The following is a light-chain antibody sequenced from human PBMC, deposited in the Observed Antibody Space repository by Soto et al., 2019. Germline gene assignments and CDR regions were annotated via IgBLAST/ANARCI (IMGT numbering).Light chain of an antibody. V-gene: IGKV1-5*03. CDR2: QAS. Sequence: DIQMTEAPSILSSAVLHRVAVSCRASQSTSSYLAWYQQKPGKAPKLLIYQASSLENGVPSRFSGSGSGTEFSLTISSLQTDDFATYYCQQYSSHSTFGQGTKV. J-gene: IGKJ1*01. CDR3: QQYSSHST. CDR1: QSTSSY.